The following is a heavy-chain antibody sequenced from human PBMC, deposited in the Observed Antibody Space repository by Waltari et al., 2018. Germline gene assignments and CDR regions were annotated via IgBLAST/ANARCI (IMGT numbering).Heavy chain of an antibody. CDR2: IYYSGST. CDR3: ARDSWAGGQDY. CDR1: GGSISSSSYY. J-gene: IGHJ4*02. Sequence: QLQLQESGPGLVKPSETLSLTCTVSGGSISSSSYYWGWIRQPPGKGLEWIGSIYYSGSTYYNPSLKSRVTISVDTSKNQFSLKLSSVTAADTAVYYCARDSWAGGQDYWGQGTLVTVSS. V-gene: IGHV4-39*02. D-gene: IGHD2-15*01.